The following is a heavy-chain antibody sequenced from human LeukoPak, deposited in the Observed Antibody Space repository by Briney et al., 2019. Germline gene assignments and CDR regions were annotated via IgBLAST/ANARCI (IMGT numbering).Heavy chain of an antibody. V-gene: IGHV4-39*02. CDR1: GGSISSSSYY. Sequence: WETLSLTCTVSGGSISSSSYYWGWIRQPPGKGLEWIGCIYYSGSTYDDPSLKSRVTIPVDTSKNHSSLKLSSATAPDTAVYYCARDREGAFDIWGQGTMVTVSS. CDR3: ARDREGAFDI. CDR2: IYYSGST. J-gene: IGHJ3*02. D-gene: IGHD1-26*01.